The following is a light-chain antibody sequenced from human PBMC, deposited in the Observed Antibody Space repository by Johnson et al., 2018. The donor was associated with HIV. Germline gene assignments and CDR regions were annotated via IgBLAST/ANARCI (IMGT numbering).Light chain of an antibody. V-gene: IGLV1-51*01. Sequence: QSALTQPPSVSAAPGQKVTISCSGSSSNIGNNYVSWYQQVPGTAPKLLIYDNNRRPSGIPDRFSGSKSGTSATLGITGLQTGDEADYYCGTGDRRLNAFVFGAGTRVTVL. CDR1: SSNIGNNY. CDR3: GTGDRRLNAFV. J-gene: IGLJ1*01. CDR2: DNN.